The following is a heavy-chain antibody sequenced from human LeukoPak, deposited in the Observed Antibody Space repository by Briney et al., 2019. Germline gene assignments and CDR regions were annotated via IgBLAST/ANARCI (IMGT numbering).Heavy chain of an antibody. J-gene: IGHJ5*02. CDR3: ASQNWFDP. CDR2: ISSNGRVI. CDR1: GFTFTKFS. Sequence: GGSLRLSCTASGFTFTKFSMNWVRQAQGKGLEWVAYISSNGRVIYYADSVKGRFTISRDNAKNSLYLQLSSLGVENTALYFCASQNWFDPWGQGTLVTVSS. V-gene: IGHV3-48*01.